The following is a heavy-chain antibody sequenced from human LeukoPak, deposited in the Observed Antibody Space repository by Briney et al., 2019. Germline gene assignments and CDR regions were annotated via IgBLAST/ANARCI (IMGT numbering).Heavy chain of an antibody. J-gene: IGHJ4*02. CDR1: GFPFSSYA. D-gene: IGHD6-13*01. CDR2: ISDSGGST. V-gene: IGHV3-64D*09. CDR3: AKVLVAAAVPRGFDY. Sequence: PGGSLRLSCPASGFPFSSYAMHWVRQAPGKGLEYVSAISDSGGSTYYADSVKGRFTISRDNSKNTLYLQMSSLRAEDTAVYFCAKVLVAAAVPRGFDYWGQGTLVSVSS.